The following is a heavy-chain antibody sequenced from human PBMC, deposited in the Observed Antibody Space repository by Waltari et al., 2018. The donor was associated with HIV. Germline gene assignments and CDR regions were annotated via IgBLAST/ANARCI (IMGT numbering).Heavy chain of an antibody. D-gene: IGHD3-22*01. CDR2: ISYDGSNK. J-gene: IGHJ4*02. CDR1: GFTFSSYA. CDR3: ARDPYYYDSSGYLCYFDY. V-gene: IGHV3-30-3*01. Sequence: QVQLVASGGGVVQPGRSLRLPCAASGFTFSSYAMHWVRQAPGKGLEWVAVISYDGSNKYYADSVKGRFTISRDNSKNTLYLQMNSLRAEDTAVYYCARDPYYYDSSGYLCYFDYWGQGTLVTVSS.